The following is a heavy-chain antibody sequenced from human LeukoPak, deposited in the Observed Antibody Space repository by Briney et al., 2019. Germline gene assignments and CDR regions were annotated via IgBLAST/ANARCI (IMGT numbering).Heavy chain of an antibody. V-gene: IGHV4-30-2*01. Sequence: SETLSLTCAVSGGSISSGGYSWSWIRQPPGKGLEWIGYIYHSGSTYYNPSLKSRVTISVDRSKNQFSLKLSSVTAADTAVYYCASVPPPWLSLFDYWGQGTLDTVSS. D-gene: IGHD3-22*01. J-gene: IGHJ4*02. CDR3: ASVPPPWLSLFDY. CDR2: IYHSGST. CDR1: GGSISSGGYS.